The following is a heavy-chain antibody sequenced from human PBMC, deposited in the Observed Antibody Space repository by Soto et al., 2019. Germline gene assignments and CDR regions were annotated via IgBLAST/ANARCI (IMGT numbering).Heavy chain of an antibody. V-gene: IGHV4-39*01. CDR2: IYYSGST. Sequence: SETLSLTCTVSGGSISSSSYYWGWIRQPPGKGLEWIGSIYYSGSTYYNPSLKSRVTISVDTSKNQFSLKLSSVTAADTAVYYCARQSRVAQYFDYWGQGTLVTVSS. CDR1: GGSISSSSYY. J-gene: IGHJ4*02. CDR3: ARQSRVAQYFDY.